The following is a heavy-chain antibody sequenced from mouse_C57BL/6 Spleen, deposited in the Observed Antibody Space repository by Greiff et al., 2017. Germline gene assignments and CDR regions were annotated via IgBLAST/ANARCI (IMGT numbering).Heavy chain of an antibody. V-gene: IGHV5-9-1*02. CDR3: TRAPSSYYYGSSPGLMDY. D-gene: IGHD1-1*01. Sequence: EVMLVESGEGLVKPGGSLKLSCAASGFTFSSYAMSWVRQTPEKRLEWVAYISSGGDYIYYADTVKGRFTISRDNARNTLYLQMSSLKSEDTAMYYCTRAPSSYYYGSSPGLMDYWGQGTSVTVSS. J-gene: IGHJ4*01. CDR1: GFTFSSYA. CDR2: ISSGGDYI.